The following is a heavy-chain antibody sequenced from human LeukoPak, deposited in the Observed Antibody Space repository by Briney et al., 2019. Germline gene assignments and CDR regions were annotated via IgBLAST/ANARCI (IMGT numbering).Heavy chain of an antibody. V-gene: IGHV3-7*01. CDR1: GFTFSSYW. J-gene: IGHJ5*02. CDR3: ARGITGTSYGVNWFDP. D-gene: IGHD1-7*01. CDR2: IKQDGSEK. Sequence: GGSLRLSCAASGFTFSSYWMSWVRQAPGKGLEWVANIKQDGSEKYYVDSVKGRFTISRDNAKNSLYLQMNSLRAEDTAVYYCARGITGTSYGVNWFDPWGQGTLVTVSS.